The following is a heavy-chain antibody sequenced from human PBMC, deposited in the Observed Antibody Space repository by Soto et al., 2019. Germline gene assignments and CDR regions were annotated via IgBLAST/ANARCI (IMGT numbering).Heavy chain of an antibody. CDR3: ARVVPAILLSDYYYYGMDV. CDR1: GGTFSSYA. J-gene: IGHJ6*02. CDR2: IIPIFGTA. D-gene: IGHD2-21*02. V-gene: IGHV1-69*13. Sequence: ASVKVSCKASGGTFSSYAISWVRQAPGQGLEWMGGIIPIFGTANYAQKFQGRVTITAEESTSTAYMELSSLRSEDTAVSYWARVVPAILLSDYYYYGMDVWGQGTTVTVSS.